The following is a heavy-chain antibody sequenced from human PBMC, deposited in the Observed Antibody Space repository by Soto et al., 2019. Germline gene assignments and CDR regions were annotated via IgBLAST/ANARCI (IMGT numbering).Heavy chain of an antibody. CDR3: TTDSLFTGQLVRMDN. J-gene: IGHJ4*01. D-gene: IGHD3-9*01. V-gene: IGHV3-15*07. Sequence: GGSLRLSCAASGFTFSDAWINWVRQAPGKGLEWVGRIKSKIDGGTTDFAAPVKGRFAISRDDSRDMVYMEMYSLKTNDTAVYYCTTDSLFTGQLVRMDNWGHGTLVTVSS. CDR1: GFTFSDAW. CDR2: IKSKIDGGTT.